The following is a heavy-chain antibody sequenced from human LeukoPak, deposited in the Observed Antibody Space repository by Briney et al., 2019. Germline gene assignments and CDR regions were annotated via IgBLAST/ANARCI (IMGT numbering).Heavy chain of an antibody. D-gene: IGHD3-10*01. CDR1: GGSISSSSYY. J-gene: IGHJ4*02. V-gene: IGHV4-39*07. Sequence: SETLSLTCTVSGGSISSSSYYWGWIRQPPGKGLEWIGSIYYSGSTYYNPSLKSRVTISVDTSKNQFSLKLSSVTAADTAVYYCARDDGSGSYYPGGLDYWGQGTLVTVSS. CDR3: ARDDGSGSYYPGGLDY. CDR2: IYYSGST.